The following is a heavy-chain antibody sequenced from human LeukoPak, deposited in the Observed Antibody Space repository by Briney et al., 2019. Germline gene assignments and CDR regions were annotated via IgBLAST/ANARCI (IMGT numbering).Heavy chain of an antibody. D-gene: IGHD3-22*01. Sequence: SETLSLTCTVSGGSISSYYWSWIRQPAGKGLEWIGRIYTSGSTNYNPSLKSRVTMSVDTSRQLSLKLSSVTAADTAVYYCARDYFDSSGYLGSFHYWGQGTLVTVSS. CDR3: ARDYFDSSGYLGSFHY. J-gene: IGHJ4*02. V-gene: IGHV4-4*07. CDR2: IYTSGST. CDR1: GGSISSYY.